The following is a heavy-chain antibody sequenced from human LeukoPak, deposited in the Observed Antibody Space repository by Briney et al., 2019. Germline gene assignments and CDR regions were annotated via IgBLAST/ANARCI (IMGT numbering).Heavy chain of an antibody. Sequence: PSETLSLPCTVSRVSITSCEYYWSWIRQRPGKGLEWIGYISYSGRTYYNPSLKSRFTISVNTSKNQFSLKLSSVTAAGTAVYYCGRVTTVTSHDCWGQGTLVTVSS. J-gene: IGHJ4*02. CDR1: RVSITSCEYY. CDR3: GRVTTVTSHDC. CDR2: ISYSGRT. V-gene: IGHV4-31*03. D-gene: IGHD4-17*01.